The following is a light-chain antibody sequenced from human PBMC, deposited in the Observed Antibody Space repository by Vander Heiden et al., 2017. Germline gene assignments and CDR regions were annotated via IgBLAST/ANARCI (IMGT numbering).Light chain of an antibody. CDR2: WAS. CDR3: QQYYTTLT. V-gene: IGKV4-1*01. Sequence: DIVMTQSPDSLAVSLGERATINCKSSQSVLYSSNNKNYLAWYRQKPGQPPELLIYWASTRESGVPDRFSGSGSGTDFTLTISSLQAEDVAVYYGQQYYTTLTFGQGTRLEIK. CDR1: QSVLYSSNNKNY. J-gene: IGKJ5*01.